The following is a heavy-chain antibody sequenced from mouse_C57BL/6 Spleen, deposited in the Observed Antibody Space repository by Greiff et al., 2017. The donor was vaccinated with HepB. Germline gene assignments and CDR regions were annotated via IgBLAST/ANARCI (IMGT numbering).Heavy chain of an antibody. J-gene: IGHJ2*01. CDR1: GYAFSSSW. V-gene: IGHV1-82*01. Sequence: QVQLQQSGPELVKPGASVKLSCKASGYAFSSSWMNWVQQRPGKGLEWIGRIYPGDGDTNYNGKFKGKATLTADKSSSPAYMQLSSLTSEDSAVYFWAREGYYGSSYYFDYWGQGTTLTVSS. CDR2: IYPGDGDT. D-gene: IGHD1-1*01. CDR3: AREGYYGSSYYFDY.